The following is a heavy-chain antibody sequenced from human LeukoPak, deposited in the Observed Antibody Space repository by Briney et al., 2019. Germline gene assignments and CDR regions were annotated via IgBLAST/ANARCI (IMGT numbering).Heavy chain of an antibody. Sequence: ASVKVSCKASGYTFTGYYIHWVRQAPGQGLEWMGWIDVDNGGTKYAQNFQGRVTMTRDTSVTTAYMDLIRLKSDDTAVYYCGPRGGSASLHFDSWGQGTLVTVSS. CDR1: GYTFTGYY. CDR2: IDVDNGGT. D-gene: IGHD3-16*01. CDR3: GPRGGSASLHFDS. V-gene: IGHV1-2*02. J-gene: IGHJ4*02.